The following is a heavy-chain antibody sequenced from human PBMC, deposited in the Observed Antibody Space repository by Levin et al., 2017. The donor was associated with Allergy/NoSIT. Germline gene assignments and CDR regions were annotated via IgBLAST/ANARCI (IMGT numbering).Heavy chain of an antibody. CDR1: GFTFSSYG. Sequence: GGSLRLSCAASGFTFSSYGMHWVRQAPGKGLEWVAVISYDGSNKYYADSVKGRFTISRDNSKNTLYLQMNSLRAEDTAVYYCAKFISYPGYCSGGSCYTPKVDPWGQGTLVTVSS. D-gene: IGHD2-15*01. V-gene: IGHV3-30*18. CDR3: AKFISYPGYCSGGSCYTPKVDP. CDR2: ISYDGSNK. J-gene: IGHJ5*02.